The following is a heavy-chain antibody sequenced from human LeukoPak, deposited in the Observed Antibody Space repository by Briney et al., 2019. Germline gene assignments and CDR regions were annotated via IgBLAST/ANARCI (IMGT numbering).Heavy chain of an antibody. CDR1: GFTFSSYN. Sequence: GGSLRLSCTASGFTFSSYNMRWVRQPTGKGLEWVSAVGTAGDTYYPGSVKGRFTISRENAKNSLYLQMDSLRAGDTAVYYCARRGDSRGYYDAFDIWGQGTMVTVSS. V-gene: IGHV3-13*01. CDR3: ARRGDSRGYYDAFDI. D-gene: IGHD3-22*01. J-gene: IGHJ3*02. CDR2: VGTAGDT.